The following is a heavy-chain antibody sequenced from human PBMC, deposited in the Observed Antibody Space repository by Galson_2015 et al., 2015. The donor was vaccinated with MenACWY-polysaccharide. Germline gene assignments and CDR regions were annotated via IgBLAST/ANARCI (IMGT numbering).Heavy chain of an antibody. CDR1: GSSLSRYS. V-gene: IGHV3-21*01. Sequence: SLRLSCAASGSSLSRYSMNWVRQAPGKGLEWVSSIDYTSTFIYYADPVKGRFTISRDNAKNSLYLQMNSLRAEDTAVYYCARHIDIAAPPFGFDPWGQGTLVTVSP. CDR2: IDYTSTFI. J-gene: IGHJ5*02. D-gene: IGHD6-6*01. CDR3: ARHIDIAAPPFGFDP.